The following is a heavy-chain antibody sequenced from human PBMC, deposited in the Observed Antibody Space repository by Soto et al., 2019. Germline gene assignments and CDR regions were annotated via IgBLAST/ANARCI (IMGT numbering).Heavy chain of an antibody. V-gene: IGHV3-23*04. J-gene: IGHJ4*02. CDR1: GFTFSDFP. CDR3: VRARYTMSDFLSAFSSD. CDR2: IRKDGGSM. Sequence: EVHLVQSGGGLVQPGGSLRLSCAASGFTFSDFPMSWVRQVPGKGLEWIAAIRKDGGSMYYVESVKGRFTISRDNSKNTSSLRMKNLRVEDTAIYYCVRARYTMSDFLSAFSSDWGQGAQVIVSS. D-gene: IGHD3-3*01.